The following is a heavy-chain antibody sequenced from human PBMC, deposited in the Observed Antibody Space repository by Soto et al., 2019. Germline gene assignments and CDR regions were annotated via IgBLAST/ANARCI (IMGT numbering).Heavy chain of an antibody. D-gene: IGHD1-26*01. J-gene: IGHJ4*02. Sequence: QVQLVQSGAEVKKPGSSVKVSCKASGGTFSSYALSWVRQAPGQGLEWMGGIIPMSGATNYAQKFQGRVTFTADESTNTAYLELTSLRAEDTAVYYWARGGPENDYWGQGTLVTVSS. CDR2: IIPMSGAT. V-gene: IGHV1-69*12. CDR1: GGTFSSYA. CDR3: ARGGPENDY.